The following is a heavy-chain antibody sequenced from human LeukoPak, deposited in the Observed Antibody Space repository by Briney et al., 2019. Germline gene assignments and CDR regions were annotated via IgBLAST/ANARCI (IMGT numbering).Heavy chain of an antibody. J-gene: IGHJ4*02. CDR1: GDSISNYY. CDR2: IYYTGST. CDR3: ARWGCTSTTCYTPFDF. V-gene: IGHV4-59*01. D-gene: IGHD2-2*02. Sequence: SETLSLTCIVSGDSISNYYWSWIRQPPGKGLEWIGYIYYTGSTRYNPSLNGRVTISVDTSKNHFSLKLSSVTAADTAVYYCARWGCTSTTCYTPFDFWGPGTLVTVSS.